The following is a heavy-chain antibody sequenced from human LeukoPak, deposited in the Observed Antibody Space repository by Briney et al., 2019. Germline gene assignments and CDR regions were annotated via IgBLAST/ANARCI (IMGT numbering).Heavy chain of an antibody. J-gene: IGHJ4*02. CDR3: ARGSIAAMD. CDR1: GFTFSSYA. D-gene: IGHD6-13*01. V-gene: IGHV3-64*01. CDR2: ISSDGGST. Sequence: GGSLRLSCAASGFTFSSYAMHWVRQAPGKGLEYVSAISSDGGSTYYANSVKGRFTISRDNSKNTLYLQMGSLRAEDMAVYYCARGSIAAMDWGQGTLVTVSS.